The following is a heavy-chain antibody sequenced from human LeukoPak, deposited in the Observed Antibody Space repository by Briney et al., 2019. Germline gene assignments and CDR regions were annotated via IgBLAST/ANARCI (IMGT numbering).Heavy chain of an antibody. CDR2: ISSGGSYI. D-gene: IGHD4-17*01. V-gene: IGHV3-21*01. Sequence: GGSLRLSCAASGFTFSTYSMNWVRQAPGKGLEWISSISSGGSYIYYADSVRGRFTISRDNAKNSLYLQMNSLRAEETAVYYCARDFNGDYVFDYWGQGTLVTVSS. CDR3: ARDFNGDYVFDY. J-gene: IGHJ4*02. CDR1: GFTFSTYS.